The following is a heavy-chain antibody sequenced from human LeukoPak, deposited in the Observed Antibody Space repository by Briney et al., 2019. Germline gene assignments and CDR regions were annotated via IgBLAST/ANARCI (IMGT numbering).Heavy chain of an antibody. CDR1: GYTFTGYY. V-gene: IGHV1-18*04. CDR2: IGAYNGNT. CDR3: ARDSYYDFWSGYYTGPWFDP. D-gene: IGHD3-3*01. J-gene: IGHJ5*02. Sequence: ASVKVSCKASGYTFTGYYMHWVRQAPGQGLEWMGWIGAYNGNTNYAQKLQGRVTMTTDTSTSTAYMELRSLRSDDTAVYYCARDSYYDFWSGYYTGPWFDPWGQGTLVTVSS.